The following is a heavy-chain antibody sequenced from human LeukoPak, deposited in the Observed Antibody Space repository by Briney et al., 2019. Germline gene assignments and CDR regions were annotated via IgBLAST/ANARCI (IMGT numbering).Heavy chain of an antibody. CDR2: IIPVLDIS. Sequence: SVKVSCKASGGTFSTYTISWVRQDPGQGLEWMGRIIPVLDISHYAQNFQGSVTITADKTTTTVYMELSRLKSEDTATYFCARERGGYNFNAFDIWGQGTTVTVSS. CDR3: ARERGGYNFNAFDI. CDR1: GGTFSTYT. J-gene: IGHJ3*02. D-gene: IGHD5-24*01. V-gene: IGHV1-69*02.